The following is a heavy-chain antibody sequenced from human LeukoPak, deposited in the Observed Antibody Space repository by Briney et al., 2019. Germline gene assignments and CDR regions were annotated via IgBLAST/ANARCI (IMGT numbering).Heavy chain of an antibody. D-gene: IGHD1-26*01. J-gene: IGHJ6*02. Sequence: PSETLSLTCTASGASISNSYWSWVRQPPGKGLEWIGYTSYSGSTNYNPSLKSRVTMSADTSTDQLSLRLISVTAADTAVYYCARTVSGDYYGMDVWGQGTTVTVSS. CDR3: ARTVSGDYYGMDV. V-gene: IGHV4-59*08. CDR2: TSYSGST. CDR1: GASISNSY.